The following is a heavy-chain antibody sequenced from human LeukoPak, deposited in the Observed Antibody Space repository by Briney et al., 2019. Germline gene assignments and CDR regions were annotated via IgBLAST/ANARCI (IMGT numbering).Heavy chain of an antibody. V-gene: IGHV1-2*02. CDR2: INPNSGAT. D-gene: IGHD2-15*01. Sequence: ASVKVSCKASGYTFTDSYIHWVRQAPGQGLEWMGWINPNSGATNFAQKFQGRVTMTRDMSTSTFYMELNSLRSEDTAVYYCARVWCSGGSCYSSRGAFDIWGQGTMVTVSS. CDR3: ARVWCSGGSCYSSRGAFDI. CDR1: GYTFTDSY. J-gene: IGHJ3*02.